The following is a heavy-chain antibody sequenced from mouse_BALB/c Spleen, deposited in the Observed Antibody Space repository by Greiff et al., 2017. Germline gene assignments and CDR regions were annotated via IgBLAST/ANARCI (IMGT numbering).Heavy chain of an antibody. J-gene: IGHJ3*01. CDR3: ARGGEELAY. Sequence: VQLLQSGAELVRPGSSVKISCTASGYAFSSYWMNWVKQRPGQGLEWIGQIYPGDGDTNYNGKFKGKATLTADKSSSTVYMQLSSLTSEDSAVYYGARGGEELAYWGQGRVVTVSA. V-gene: IGHV1-80*01. CDR1: GYAFSSYW. CDR2: IYPGDGDT.